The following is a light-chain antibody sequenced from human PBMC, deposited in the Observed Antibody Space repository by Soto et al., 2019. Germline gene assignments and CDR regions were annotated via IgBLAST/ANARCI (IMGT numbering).Light chain of an antibody. CDR3: CSYAGSSTPYV. CDR1: SSDVGSYNL. CDR2: EGS. V-gene: IGLV2-23*01. Sequence: VLTQPASVSGSPGHSITISCTGTSSDVGSYNLVSWYQQHPGKAPKLMIYEGSKRPSGVSNRFSGSKSGNTASLTISGLQAEDEADYYCCSYAGSSTPYVFGTGTKVTVL. J-gene: IGLJ1*01.